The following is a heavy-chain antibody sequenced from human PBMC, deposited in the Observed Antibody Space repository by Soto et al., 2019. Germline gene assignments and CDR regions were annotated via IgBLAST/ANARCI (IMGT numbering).Heavy chain of an antibody. D-gene: IGHD6-13*01. CDR3: ARFDGYSSSWSFDY. Sequence: EVQLVESGGGLVQPGGSLRLSCAASGFTFSRYWMSWVRQAPGKGLEWVANIKQDGSETYYVDSVEGRFTISRDNAKNSLYLQMNSLRAEDTSMYYCARFDGYSSSWSFDYWGQGTLVTVSS. J-gene: IGHJ4*02. CDR2: IKQDGSET. V-gene: IGHV3-7*01. CDR1: GFTFSRYW.